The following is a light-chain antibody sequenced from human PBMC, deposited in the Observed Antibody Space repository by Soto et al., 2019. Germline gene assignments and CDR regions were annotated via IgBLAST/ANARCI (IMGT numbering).Light chain of an antibody. J-gene: IGLJ1*01. CDR3: SSFARSSTP. CDR1: SSDVGSNNL. V-gene: IGLV2-23*02. CDR2: EVS. Sequence: QSALTQPASVSGSPGQSLTISCTGTSSDVGSNNLVSWYQQHPGKAPKLMIYEVSRRPSGVSNRFSGSKSGNTESLTISGLQAEDEADYYCSSFARSSTPFGSGTKVTVL.